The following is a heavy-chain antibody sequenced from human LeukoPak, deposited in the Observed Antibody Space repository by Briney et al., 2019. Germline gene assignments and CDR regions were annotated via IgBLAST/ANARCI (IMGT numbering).Heavy chain of an antibody. D-gene: IGHD5-18*01. V-gene: IGHV4-34*01. CDR2: INHSGST. CDR3: ATAKLDTNDY. Sequence: PSETLSLTCAVYGGSFSGCYWSWMRHPPGKGRECNREINHSGSTNYNPSLKSRDTITVVTYKNQCSLKLSAVTAEDTAVYYCATAKLDTNDYWGQGTLVTVSS. J-gene: IGHJ4*02. CDR1: GGSFSGCY.